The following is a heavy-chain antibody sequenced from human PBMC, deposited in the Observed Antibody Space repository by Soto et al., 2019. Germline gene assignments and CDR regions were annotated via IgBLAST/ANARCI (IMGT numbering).Heavy chain of an antibody. Sequence: QVQLQQWGAGLLKPSETLSLNCAVNGGSLSGYYWSWIRQPPGKGLEWIGEIKDDGRTNYSPSLKSRAPISSDPFNNQFSLRLYSVTAADTGVYYCARGQEGVVATHWDQGTLVTVSS. CDR3: ARGQEGVVATH. D-gene: IGHD5-12*01. CDR2: IKDDGRT. V-gene: IGHV4-34*01. J-gene: IGHJ4*02. CDR1: GGSLSGYY.